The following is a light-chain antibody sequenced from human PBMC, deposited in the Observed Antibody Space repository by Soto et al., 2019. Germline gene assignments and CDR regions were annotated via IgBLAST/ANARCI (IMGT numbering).Light chain of an antibody. J-gene: IGKJ4*01. CDR2: DVS. Sequence: EIVMTQSPATLSVSPGERATLSCRASQSVGSNLAWYQQKPGQAPRLLIYDVSTRATGIPAGFSGSGSGTEFTLTISSLQSEGFAVYFCQQYNNWPPLLTFGGGTKVDIK. CDR3: QQYNNWPPLLT. CDR1: QSVGSN. V-gene: IGKV3D-15*01.